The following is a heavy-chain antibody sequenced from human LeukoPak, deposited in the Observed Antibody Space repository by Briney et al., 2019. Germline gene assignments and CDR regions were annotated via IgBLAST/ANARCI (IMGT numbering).Heavy chain of an antibody. CDR2: FDPEDGET. D-gene: IGHD3-10*01. Sequence: ASVKVSCKVSGYTLTELSMHWVRQAPGKGLEWMGGFDPEDGETIYAQKFQGRVTMAEDTSTDTAYMELSSLRSEDTAVYYCARYRNLYGSGSYYPMDVWGQGTTVTVSS. CDR3: ARYRNLYGSGSYYPMDV. CDR1: GYTLTELS. J-gene: IGHJ6*02. V-gene: IGHV1-24*01.